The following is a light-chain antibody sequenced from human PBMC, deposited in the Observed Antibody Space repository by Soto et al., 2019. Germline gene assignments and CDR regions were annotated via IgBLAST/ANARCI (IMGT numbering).Light chain of an antibody. V-gene: IGKV1-39*01. Sequence: DIQMTQSPSSLSASVGYIFTITCRASQTISPYLSWYQQRPGKAPELLIYAVSTLHTGVPSRFRGSGSGTDFSLTISSLQPEDLATYYCQQSYTTLRTFGQGTKVDIK. CDR2: AVS. CDR1: QTISPY. CDR3: QQSYTTLRT. J-gene: IGKJ1*01.